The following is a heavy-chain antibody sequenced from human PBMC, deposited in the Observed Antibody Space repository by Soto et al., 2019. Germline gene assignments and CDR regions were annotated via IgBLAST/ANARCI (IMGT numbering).Heavy chain of an antibody. CDR3: ARAAIHGSSWYFWFDP. D-gene: IGHD6-13*01. J-gene: IGHJ5*02. Sequence: QVQLVQSGSEVKMPGSSVKVSCKTSGVTFSTHAINWVLQAPGQGLEWMGGIIPMFGTTTYAQKFKGRVSISADESTRTAYIELSSLSSEDAAVYYCARAAIHGSSWYFWFDPWGQGTLVTVSS. V-gene: IGHV1-69*01. CDR2: IIPMFGTT. CDR1: GVTFSTHA.